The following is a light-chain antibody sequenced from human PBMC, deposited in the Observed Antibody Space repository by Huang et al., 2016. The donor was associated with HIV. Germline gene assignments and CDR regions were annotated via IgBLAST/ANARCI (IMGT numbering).Light chain of an antibody. CDR1: QSVSSSY. CDR2: GAL. J-gene: IGKJ1*01. V-gene: IGKV3-20*01. Sequence: EIVLTQSPGTLSLSPGERATLSCRASQSVSSSYLDWYQQKPGQAPRLLIYGALNRATGIPDRCSGSGSGTDFTLTISRLEPEDFAVYYCQQYGSSPWTFGQGTKVEIE. CDR3: QQYGSSPWT.